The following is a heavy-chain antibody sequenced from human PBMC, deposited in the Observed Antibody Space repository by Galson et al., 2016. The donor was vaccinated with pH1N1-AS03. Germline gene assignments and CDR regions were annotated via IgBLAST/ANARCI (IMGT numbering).Heavy chain of an antibody. V-gene: IGHV1-69*05. Sequence: SVKVSCKASGGTFNKYAITWVRQAPGQGLEWMGGIIPIFGNSDYAQKFQGRVTISTDKSTTTAYMELSSLRFEDTAVYYCVRGGGGNNFDFWGQGTLVTVSS. CDR2: IIPIFGNS. CDR3: VRGGGGNNFDF. J-gene: IGHJ4*02. D-gene: IGHD4-23*01. CDR1: GGTFNKYA.